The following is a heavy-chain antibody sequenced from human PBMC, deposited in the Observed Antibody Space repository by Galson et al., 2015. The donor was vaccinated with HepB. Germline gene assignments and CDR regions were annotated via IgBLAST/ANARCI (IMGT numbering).Heavy chain of an antibody. V-gene: IGHV1-69*01. CDR3: ASSYDSSGFAADY. Sequence: SCKASGGTFSSYAISWVRQAPGQGLEWMGGLIPIFGTANYAQKFQGRVTITADESTSTAYMELSSLRSEDTAVYYCASSYDSSGFAADYSGQGTLVTVSS. CDR2: LIPIFGTA. CDR1: GGTFSSYA. D-gene: IGHD3-22*01. J-gene: IGHJ4*02.